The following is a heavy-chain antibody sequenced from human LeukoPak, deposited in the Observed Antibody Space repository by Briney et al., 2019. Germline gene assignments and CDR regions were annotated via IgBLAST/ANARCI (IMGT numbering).Heavy chain of an antibody. CDR3: ARLGYYYDSSGYYSPDAFDI. V-gene: IGHV4-59*08. D-gene: IGHD3-22*01. J-gene: IGHJ3*02. CDR1: GGSISSYY. Sequence: PSETLSLTCTVSGGSISSYYWSWIRQPPGKGLEGIGYIYYSGSTNYNPSPKSRVTISVDTSKSQFSLKLSSVTAADTAVYYCARLGYYYDSSGYYSPDAFDIWGQGTMVTVSS. CDR2: IYYSGST.